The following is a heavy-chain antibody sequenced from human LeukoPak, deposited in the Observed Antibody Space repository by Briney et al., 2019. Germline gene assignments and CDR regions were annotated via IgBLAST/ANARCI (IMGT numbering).Heavy chain of an antibody. J-gene: IGHJ4*02. CDR1: GGSISGSDYY. V-gene: IGHV4-39*07. D-gene: IGHD2-21*02. Sequence: SETLSLTCTVSGGSISGSDYYWGWIRQPPGKGLEWIGIIYYSGRTFYNPSLKSRVAISVDTSKNQFSLNLISVTAADTAVYYCARDDGRGVVTPYRGQGTLVTVSS. CDR3: ARDDGRGVVTPY. CDR2: IYYSGRT.